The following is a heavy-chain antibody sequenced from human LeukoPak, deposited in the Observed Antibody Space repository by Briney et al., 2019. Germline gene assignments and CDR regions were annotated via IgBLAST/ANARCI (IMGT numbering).Heavy chain of an antibody. V-gene: IGHV3-30*02. CDR3: AKDGGYYFDY. CDR1: GFTLGNYW. Sequence: GGSLRLSCAASGFTLGNYWMSWVRQAPGKGLEWVAFIRYDGSNKYYADSVKGRFTISRDNSKNTLYLRMNSLRAEGTAVYYCAKDGGYYFDYWGQGTLVTVSS. CDR2: IRYDGSNK. J-gene: IGHJ4*02.